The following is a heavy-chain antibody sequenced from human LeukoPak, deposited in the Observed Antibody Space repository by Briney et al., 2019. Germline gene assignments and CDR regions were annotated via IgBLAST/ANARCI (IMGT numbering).Heavy chain of an antibody. CDR1: GFTFSSYS. Sequence: GGSLRLSCAASGFTFSSYSMNWVRQAPGKGLEWVSSISSSSSYIYYADSVKGRLTISRDNSKNTLYLQMNSLRAVDTGVYFCANGSTYHEFWGSYYSDYWGQGTLVTVSS. CDR3: ANGSTYHEFWGSYYSDY. D-gene: IGHD3-3*01. CDR2: ISSSSSYI. V-gene: IGHV3-21*04. J-gene: IGHJ4*02.